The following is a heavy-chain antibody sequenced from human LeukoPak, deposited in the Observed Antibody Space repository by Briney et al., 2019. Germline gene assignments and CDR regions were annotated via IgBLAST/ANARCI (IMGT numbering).Heavy chain of an antibody. CDR3: ARHGPLRYFDWLRAYFDY. V-gene: IGHV4-4*02. CDR2: IHHSGTT. Sequence: SETLSLTCNVSGGSISSSNWWSWVRQPPGKGLECIGDIHHSGTTNYNPSLKSRVTISLDKSKNQFSLKLNSVTAADTAVNYCARHGPLRYFDWLRAYFDYWGQGTVVTVSS. J-gene: IGHJ4*02. CDR1: GGSISSSNW. D-gene: IGHD3-9*01.